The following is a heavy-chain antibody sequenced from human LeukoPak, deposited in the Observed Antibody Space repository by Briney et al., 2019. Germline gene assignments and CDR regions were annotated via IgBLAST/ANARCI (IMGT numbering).Heavy chain of an antibody. CDR1: GFTFRSYS. CDR2: ISASGSNT. Sequence: GRSLRLSCAASGFTFRSYSMSWVRQAPGKGLYWVSGISASGSNTYYADSVKGRFTISRDNSKNTLYLQMNSLSAEDTAVYYCAKDAAGPEYWGQGTLVTVSS. J-gene: IGHJ4*02. D-gene: IGHD6-13*01. V-gene: IGHV3-23*01. CDR3: AKDAAGPEY.